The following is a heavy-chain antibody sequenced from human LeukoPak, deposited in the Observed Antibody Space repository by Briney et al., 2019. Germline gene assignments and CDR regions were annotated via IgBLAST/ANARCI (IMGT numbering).Heavy chain of an antibody. CDR2: ISAYNGNT. D-gene: IGHD3-22*01. CDR1: GYTFTSYG. CDR3: ARGYYDSSGRMDV. J-gene: IGHJ6*02. Sequence: ASVKVSCKASGYTFTSYGISWVRQAPGQGLEWMGWISAYNGNTNYAQKFQGRVTITADESTSTAYMELSSLRSEDTAVYYCARGYYDSSGRMDVWGQGTTVTVSS. V-gene: IGHV1-18*01.